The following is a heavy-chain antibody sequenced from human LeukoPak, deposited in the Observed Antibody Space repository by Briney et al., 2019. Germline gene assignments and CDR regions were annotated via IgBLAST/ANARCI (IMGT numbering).Heavy chain of an antibody. CDR1: GGTFSSYD. D-gene: IGHD6-13*01. J-gene: IGHJ5*02. CDR2: IMPMFGKT. CDR3: ARERHWVAAAGTFDP. V-gene: IGHV1-69*06. Sequence: ASVKVSCKASGGTFSSYDISWVRQAPGQGLEWMGGIMPMFGKTNYAQKFQGRVTTTADKATSTAYMELSSLRSEDTAVYYCARERHWVAAAGTFDPWGQGTLVTVSS.